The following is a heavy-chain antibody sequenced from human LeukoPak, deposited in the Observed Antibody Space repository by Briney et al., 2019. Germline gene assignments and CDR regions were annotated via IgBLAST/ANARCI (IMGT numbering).Heavy chain of an antibody. CDR3: ARRGRKGTSPSCYYYMDV. J-gene: IGHJ6*03. CDR2: IKQDGSEK. Sequence: QTGGSLRLSCAASGFTFSSYWMSLVRQAPGKGPEWVATIKQDGSEKYYVDSVKGRFTISRDNAKNSLYLQMNSLRAEDTAVYYCARRGRKGTSPSCYYYMDVWGKGTTVTVSS. V-gene: IGHV3-7*01. CDR1: GFTFSSYW. D-gene: IGHD2-2*01.